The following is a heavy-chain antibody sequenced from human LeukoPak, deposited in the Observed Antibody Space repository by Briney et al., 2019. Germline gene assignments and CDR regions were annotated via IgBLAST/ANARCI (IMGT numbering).Heavy chain of an antibody. CDR3: ARGGYSFDY. D-gene: IGHD5-12*01. CDR2: LHADGNEK. Sequence: GESLRLSCAASGFTFSNYGMSWVRQAPEKGLEWVARLHADGNEKYFVHSVKGRFTVSRDNAKNSLYLQMNSLRVEDTAAYYCARGGYSFDYLGQGTLVTVSS. J-gene: IGHJ4*02. V-gene: IGHV3-7*01. CDR1: GFTFSNYG.